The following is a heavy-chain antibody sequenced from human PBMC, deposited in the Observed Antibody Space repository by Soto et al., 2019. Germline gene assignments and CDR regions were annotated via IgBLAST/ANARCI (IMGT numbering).Heavy chain of an antibody. V-gene: IGHV5-51*01. J-gene: IGHJ5*02. CDR3: ARQANEYSGYVSWFDP. CDR1: GYSFTSYW. Sequence: GESLKISCKGSGYSFTSYWIGWVRQMPGKGLEWMGIIYPGDSDTRYSPSFQGQVTISADKSISTAYLQWSSLKASDTAMYYCARQANEYSGYVSWFDPWGQGTLVTVSS. CDR2: IYPGDSDT. D-gene: IGHD5-12*01.